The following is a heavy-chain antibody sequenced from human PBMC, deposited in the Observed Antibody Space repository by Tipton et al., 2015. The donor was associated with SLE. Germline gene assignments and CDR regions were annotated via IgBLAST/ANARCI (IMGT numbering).Heavy chain of an antibody. CDR2: INWNGGST. CDR1: GFTFDDYG. Sequence: SLRLSCVVSGFTFDDYGMSWVRQAPGKGLEWVSGINWNGGSTGYVDSVKGRFTISRDNAKNSLYLQMNSLRAEDTALYYCAKNRGTSWRGDYFDYWGQGTLVTVSS. J-gene: IGHJ4*02. D-gene: IGHD6-13*01. CDR3: AKNRGTSWRGDYFDY. V-gene: IGHV3-20*04.